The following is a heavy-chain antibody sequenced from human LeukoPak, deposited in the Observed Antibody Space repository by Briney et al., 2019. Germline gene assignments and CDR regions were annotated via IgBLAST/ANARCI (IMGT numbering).Heavy chain of an antibody. CDR2: ICGSGSRT. D-gene: IGHD6-13*01. CDR3: AKDISSSWQKDY. V-gene: IGHV3-23*01. CDR1: GFTFSSDA. Sequence: PGWYLRLSGAASGFTFSSDALSSVGQGPGNGLEWGSGICGSGSRTYYADSVKGRFIISRDNSNNTLYLQMNSQRAEDTAVYFCAKDISSSWQKDYWGQGTLVTVSS. J-gene: IGHJ4*02.